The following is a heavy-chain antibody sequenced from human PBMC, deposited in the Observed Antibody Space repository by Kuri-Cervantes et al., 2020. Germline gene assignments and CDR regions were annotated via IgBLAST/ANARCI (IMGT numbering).Heavy chain of an antibody. J-gene: IGHJ4*02. V-gene: IGHV1-18*01. CDR2: ISAYNGDT. CDR1: AGTFSSYD. CDR3: ARDLDSSGYLDY. D-gene: IGHD3-22*01. Sequence: ASVQVSCKASAGTFSSYDISWVRQAPGQGLEWMGWISAYNGDTNYAQKLQGRVTMTTDTSTSTAYMELRGLRSDDTAVYYCARDLDSSGYLDYWGQGTLVTVSS.